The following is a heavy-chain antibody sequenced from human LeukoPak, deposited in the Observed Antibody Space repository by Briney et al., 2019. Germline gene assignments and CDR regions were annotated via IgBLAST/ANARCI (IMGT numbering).Heavy chain of an antibody. CDR2: MNPNSGNT. Sequence: ASVKVSCKASGGTFSSYAISWVRQAPGQGLEWMGWMNPNSGNTGYAQKFQGRVTTTRNTSISTAYMELSSLRSEDTAVYYCARGRWGSFWGQGTLVTVSS. J-gene: IGHJ4*02. CDR3: ARGRWGSF. V-gene: IGHV1-8*03. D-gene: IGHD7-27*01. CDR1: GGTFSSYA.